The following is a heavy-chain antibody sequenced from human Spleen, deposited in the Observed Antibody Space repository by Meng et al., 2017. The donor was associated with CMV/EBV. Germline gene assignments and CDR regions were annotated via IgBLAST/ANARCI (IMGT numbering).Heavy chain of an antibody. CDR1: GGSFSGYY. CDR3: VWTTYDSSTLIDY. D-gene: IGHD3-22*01. Sequence: QVQVQQWGAGLLKPSETLSLTCAVYGGSFSGYYWSWIRQPPGKGLEWIGEINHSGSTNYNPSLKSRVTISVDTSKNQFSLKLSSVTAADTAVYYCVWTTYDSSTLIDYWGQGTLVTVSS. J-gene: IGHJ4*02. CDR2: INHSGST. V-gene: IGHV4-34*01.